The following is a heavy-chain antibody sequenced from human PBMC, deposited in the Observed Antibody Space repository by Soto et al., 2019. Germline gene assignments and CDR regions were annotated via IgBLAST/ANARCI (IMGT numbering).Heavy chain of an antibody. CDR2: IKQDGSEK. D-gene: IGHD4-4*01. CDR1: GFTFSSYW. V-gene: IGHV3-7*01. CDR3: ARDTVYYYYYSGMDV. J-gene: IGHJ6*02. Sequence: GGSLRLSCAASGFTFSSYWMSWVRQAPGKGLEWVANIKQDGSEKYYVDSVKGRFTISRDNAKNSLYLQMNSLRAEDTAVYYCARDTVYYYYYSGMDVWGQGTTVTVSS.